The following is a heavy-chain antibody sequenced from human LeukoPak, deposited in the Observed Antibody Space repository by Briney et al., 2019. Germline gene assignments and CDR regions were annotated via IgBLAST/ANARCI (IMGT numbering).Heavy chain of an antibody. Sequence: GGSLRLSCAASGFTFSSNAMSWVRQAPGKGLEWVSVIVGNGGRTYYADSVNGRFTISRDDSKNTLSLQMNSLRAEDTAVYYCAKDAVAPGSSGDYFDYWGQGTLVTVSS. CDR3: AKDAVAPGSSGDYFDY. D-gene: IGHD3-10*01. CDR2: IVGNGGRT. V-gene: IGHV3-23*01. CDR1: GFTFSSNA. J-gene: IGHJ4*02.